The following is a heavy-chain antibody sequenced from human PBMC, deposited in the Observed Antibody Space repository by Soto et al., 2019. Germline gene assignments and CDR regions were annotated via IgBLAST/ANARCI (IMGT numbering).Heavy chain of an antibody. CDR2: IYYSGST. Sequence: SETLSLTCTVSGGSISSSSYYWGWIRQPPGKGLEWIGGIYYSGSTYYNPSLKSRVTISVDTSKNQFSLKLSSVTAAETAVNYCARLPAGVRGVLVDYWGQGTLVTVSS. D-gene: IGHD3-10*01. CDR1: GGSISSSSYY. J-gene: IGHJ4*02. CDR3: ARLPAGVRGVLVDY. V-gene: IGHV4-39*01.